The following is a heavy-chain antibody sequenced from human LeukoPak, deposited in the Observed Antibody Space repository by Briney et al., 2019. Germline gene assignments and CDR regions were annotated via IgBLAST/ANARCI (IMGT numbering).Heavy chain of an antibody. CDR3: ARASPSGYDY. CDR2: IGSGSSPI. V-gene: IGHV3-48*02. Sequence: GSLILSCVASGFTFSTFGMNWVRQAPGKGLEWVSYIGSGSSPIYYADSVKGRFTMSRDNAKNSLYLQMNSLRDEDAAVYYCARASPSGYDYWGQGTLVTVPS. J-gene: IGHJ4*02. CDR1: GFTFSTFG. D-gene: IGHD3-22*01.